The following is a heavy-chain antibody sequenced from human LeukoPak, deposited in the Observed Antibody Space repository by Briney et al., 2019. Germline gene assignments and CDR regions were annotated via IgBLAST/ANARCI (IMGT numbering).Heavy chain of an antibody. CDR2: ISAYNGNT. CDR1: GYTFTSYG. Sequence: ASVKVSCKASGYTFTSYGISWVRQAPGQGLEWMGWISAYNGNTNYAQKVQGRVTMTTDTSTSTAYMELRSLRSDDTAVYYCARDRVPHDYGDYSDAFDIWGQGTMVTVSS. J-gene: IGHJ3*02. V-gene: IGHV1-18*01. D-gene: IGHD4-17*01. CDR3: ARDRVPHDYGDYSDAFDI.